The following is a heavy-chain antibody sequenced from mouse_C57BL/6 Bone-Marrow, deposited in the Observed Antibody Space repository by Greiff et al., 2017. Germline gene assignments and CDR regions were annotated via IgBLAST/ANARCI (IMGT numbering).Heavy chain of an antibody. J-gene: IGHJ3*01. CDR1: GYTFPDYE. CDR2: IDPETGGT. D-gene: IGHD2-2*01. Sequence: VQRVESGAELVRPGASVTLSCKASGYTFPDYEMHWVKQTPVHGLEWIGAIDPETGGTAYNQKFKGKAILTADKSSSTAYMELRSLTSEDSAVYYCTRRGDGYDGAWFAYWGQGTLVTVSA. V-gene: IGHV1-15*01. CDR3: TRRGDGYDGAWFAY.